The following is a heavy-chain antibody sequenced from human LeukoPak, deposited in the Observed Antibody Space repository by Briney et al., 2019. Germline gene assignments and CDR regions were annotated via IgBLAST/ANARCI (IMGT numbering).Heavy chain of an antibody. V-gene: IGHV4-59*08. CDR3: ARGRTAPDYYYGMDV. CDR2: ICYTGST. J-gene: IGHJ6*02. D-gene: IGHD6-25*01. Sequence: SETLSLTCTVSGGSISNYYWSWIRQPPGKGLEWIGYICYTGSTNYNPSLTSRVNISVDTSKNQFSLNLTSVTAADTAVYYCARGRTAPDYYYGMDVWGQGTTVTVSS. CDR1: GGSISNYY.